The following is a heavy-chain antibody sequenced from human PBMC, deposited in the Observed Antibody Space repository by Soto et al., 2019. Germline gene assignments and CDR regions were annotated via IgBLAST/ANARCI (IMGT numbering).Heavy chain of an antibody. D-gene: IGHD1-26*01. CDR1: GFTFNNYA. CDR2: ISGSGGST. CDR3: AKGMSSSRYYYMDV. V-gene: IGHV3-23*01. Sequence: GGSLRLSCAVSGFTFNNYAMTWVRQAPGKGLEWVSSISGSGGSTYYADSVKGRFTISRDNSMNTFYLQMNSLRVEDTALYYCAKGMSSSRYYYMDVWGKGTTVTVSS. J-gene: IGHJ6*03.